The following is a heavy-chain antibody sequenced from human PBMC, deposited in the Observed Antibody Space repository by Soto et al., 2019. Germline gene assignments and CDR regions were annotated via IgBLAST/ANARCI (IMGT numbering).Heavy chain of an antibody. V-gene: IGHV3-21*01. Sequence: GGSLSLSCAASGFTFSRYFMNLVRQAPGKGLEWVSTISSNSAYIYYTDALRGRFTISRDNAKNSLHLQMNSLRAEDTAVYYCMRDASRDSSARGWFDPWGPGTLVTVS. CDR1: GFTFSRYF. J-gene: IGHJ5*02. D-gene: IGHD6-13*01. CDR2: ISSNSAYI. CDR3: MRDASRDSSARGWFDP.